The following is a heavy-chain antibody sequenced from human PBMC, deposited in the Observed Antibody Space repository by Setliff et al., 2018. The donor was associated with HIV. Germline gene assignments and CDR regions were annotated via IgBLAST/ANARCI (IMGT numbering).Heavy chain of an antibody. J-gene: IGHJ4*02. V-gene: IGHV3-23*01. D-gene: IGHD1-26*01. CDR1: GFSFRNYA. CDR2: ISGRGDNT. Sequence: WGSLRLSCTASGFSFRNYAMSWVRQAPGKGLEWVSAISGRGDNTYYADSVKGRFTISRDNSKDTMFLQMNSLRAEDTAVYYCAREPPRRRGTVAEDYWGQGTLVTVSS. CDR3: AREPPRRRGTVAEDY.